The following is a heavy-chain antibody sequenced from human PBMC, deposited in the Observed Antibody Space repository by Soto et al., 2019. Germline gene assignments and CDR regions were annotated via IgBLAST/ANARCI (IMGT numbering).Heavy chain of an antibody. CDR2: ISYDGKVQ. D-gene: IGHD3-10*01. Sequence: QVQLVESGGGVVQPGRSLRLSCAASGFIFSNYGMHWVRQAPGKGLEWVAVISYDGKVQYYADSVKGRFTVSRDNSKNTLNLQMNSLKTEDTAVYFCAKETQFYVSGSTDYWGQGTLVTVSS. V-gene: IGHV3-30*18. J-gene: IGHJ4*02. CDR1: GFIFSNYG. CDR3: AKETQFYVSGSTDY.